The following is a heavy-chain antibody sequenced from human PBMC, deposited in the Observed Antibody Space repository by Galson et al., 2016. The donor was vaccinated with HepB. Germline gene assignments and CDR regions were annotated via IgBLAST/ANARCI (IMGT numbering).Heavy chain of an antibody. CDR1: GFTFSSYA. CDR3: AKRWALRYFDY. Sequence: SLRLSCAASGFTFSSYAMTWVRQAPGKGLEWVSSISNSGGSTYYADSVKGRFTISRDNSKNTLYLQMNSLTAEDTAVYYCAKRWALRYFDYWGQGTLVTVSS. J-gene: IGHJ4*02. CDR2: ISNSGGST. D-gene: IGHD1-26*01. V-gene: IGHV3-23*01.